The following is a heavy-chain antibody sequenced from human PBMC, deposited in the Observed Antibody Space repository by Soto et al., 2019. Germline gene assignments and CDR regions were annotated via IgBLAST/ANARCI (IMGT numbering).Heavy chain of an antibody. V-gene: IGHV4-30-2*06. CDR3: ARARYYDWCFDL. CDR2: SYHSGSS. J-gene: IGHJ4*02. CDR1: GGPINSAGHS. Sequence: QLQLQESGPGLVEPSQTLSLTCTVSGGPINSAGHSWGWVRQSPGKGLEWIGYSYHSGSSYYNPSLQSRVTISVDRSKAHFYLTLPSVTAADTAVYFCARARYYDWCFDLWGLGTPVTVS. D-gene: IGHD3-9*01.